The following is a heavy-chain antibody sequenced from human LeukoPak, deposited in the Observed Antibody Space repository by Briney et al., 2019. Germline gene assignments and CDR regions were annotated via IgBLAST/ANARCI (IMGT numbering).Heavy chain of an antibody. V-gene: IGHV3-21*01. CDR3: ARNYYDSSVYLTSFDP. D-gene: IGHD3-22*01. CDR1: GFTFSSHA. J-gene: IGHJ5*02. Sequence: GGSLRLSCAASGFTFSSHAMSWVRQAPGKGLEWVSSITSSSSYIYYADSVKGRFTISRDNAKNSLYLQMNSLRAEDTAVYYCARNYYDSSVYLTSFDPWGQGTLVTVSS. CDR2: ITSSSSYI.